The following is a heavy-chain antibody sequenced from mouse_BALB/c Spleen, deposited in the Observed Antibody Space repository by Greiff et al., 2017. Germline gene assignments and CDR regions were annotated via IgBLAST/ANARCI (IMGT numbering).Heavy chain of an antibody. J-gene: IGHJ2*01. CDR2: IWAGGST. D-gene: IGHD3-1*01. V-gene: IGHV2-9*02. CDR3: ARDFSSGYLFDY. CDR1: GFSLTSYG. Sequence: VKLVESGPGLVAPSQSLSITCTVSGFSLTSYGVHWVRQPPGKGLEWLGVIWAGGSTNYNSALMSRLSISKDNSKSQVFLKMNSLQTDDTAMYYCARDFSSGYLFDYWGQGTTLTVSS.